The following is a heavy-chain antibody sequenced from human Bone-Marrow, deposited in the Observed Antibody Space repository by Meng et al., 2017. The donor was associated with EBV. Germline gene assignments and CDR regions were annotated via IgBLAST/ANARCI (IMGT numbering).Heavy chain of an antibody. CDR3: SRDLVGSDDY. V-gene: IGHV3-74*01. CDR1: GFSFSSYW. Sequence: VQLVEPGGALVQPGGSLGLSFAASGFSFSSYWMHWVRQAPGKGPVWVSRLNEHGTITTYADSVKGRFTISRDNAKNTLYLQMNSLRVEDTAVYYCSRDLVGSDDYWGQGTLVTVSS. CDR2: LNEHGTIT. J-gene: IGHJ4*02.